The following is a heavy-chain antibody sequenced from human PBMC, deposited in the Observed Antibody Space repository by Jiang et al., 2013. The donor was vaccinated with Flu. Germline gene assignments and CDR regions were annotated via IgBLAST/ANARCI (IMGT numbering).Heavy chain of an antibody. CDR3: ARRGGSGIEIDY. Sequence: VQLLESGGGLVQPGGSLRLSCAASGFTFSSYNMHWVRQAPGKGLEWVSYISSSTIYYADSVKGRFTISRDNAKNSLYLQMNSLRAEDTAVYYCARRGGSGIEIDYWGQGTLVTVSS. CDR2: ISSSTI. CDR1: GFTFSSYN. V-gene: IGHV3-48*01. D-gene: IGHD6-19*01. J-gene: IGHJ4*02.